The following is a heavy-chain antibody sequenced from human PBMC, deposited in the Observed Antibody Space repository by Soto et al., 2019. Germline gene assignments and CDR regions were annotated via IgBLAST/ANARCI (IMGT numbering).Heavy chain of an antibody. J-gene: IGHJ4*02. V-gene: IGHV4-34*01. Sequence: PSETLSLTCAVSGGSFSGYYWSWVRQPPGKGLEWIGDINHTGGSNYNPSLKSRVMISVDTAKTQFSLNVTSVTAADTAVYYCAREVGYYSATRRNLYFDYWGPGTLVTV. CDR3: AREVGYYSATRRNLYFDY. D-gene: IGHD2-2*01. CDR1: GGSFSGYY. CDR2: INHTGGS.